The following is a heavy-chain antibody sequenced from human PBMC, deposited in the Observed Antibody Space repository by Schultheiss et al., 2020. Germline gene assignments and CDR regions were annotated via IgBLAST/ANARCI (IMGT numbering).Heavy chain of an antibody. CDR3: ATHSDTRRGYSGYDYYYYHGMDV. V-gene: IGHV1-69*13. CDR2: IIVIFGTA. D-gene: IGHD5-12*01. J-gene: IGHJ6*02. Sequence: SVKVSCKASGGTFSNYAISWVRQAPGQGLEWMGGIIVIFGTANYARKFQGRVTITADESTSTANMELSSLRSEDTAVYYCATHSDTRRGYSGYDYYYYHGMDVWGQGTTVTVSS. CDR1: GGTFSNYA.